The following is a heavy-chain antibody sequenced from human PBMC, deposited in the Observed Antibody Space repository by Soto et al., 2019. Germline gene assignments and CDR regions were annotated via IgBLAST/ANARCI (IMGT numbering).Heavy chain of an antibody. CDR3: AKGRSYYYYYGVDV. Sequence: GGSLRLSCAASGFTLSSYAMSWVRQAPGKGLEWVSAISGSGGSTYYADSVKGRFTISRDNSKSTLYLQMNSLRAEDTALYYCAKGRSYYYYYGVDVWGQGNTVTVSS. CDR1: GFTLSSYA. J-gene: IGHJ6*02. CDR2: ISGSGGST. V-gene: IGHV3-23*01.